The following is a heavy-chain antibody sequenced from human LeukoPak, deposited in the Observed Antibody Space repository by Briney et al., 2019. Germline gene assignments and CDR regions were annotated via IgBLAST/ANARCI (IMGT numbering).Heavy chain of an antibody. Sequence: GGSLRLSCAASGFTSSIYSVNWVRQAPGKGLEWVSSISSSSNYIYYADSVKGRFTVSRDNAKNSLYLQMNSLRAEDTAVYYCARQNYGGNSVSDYWGLGTLVTVSS. V-gene: IGHV3-21*01. J-gene: IGHJ4*02. D-gene: IGHD4-23*01. CDR2: ISSSSNYI. CDR3: ARQNYGGNSVSDY. CDR1: GFTSSIYS.